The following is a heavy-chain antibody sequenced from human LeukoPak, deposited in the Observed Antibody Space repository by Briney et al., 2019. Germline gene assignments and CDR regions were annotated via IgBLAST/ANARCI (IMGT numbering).Heavy chain of an antibody. CDR1: GFTFSSYW. J-gene: IGHJ4*02. CDR3: ARDPRGAFYDSSGYGY. CDR2: IKQDGSEK. V-gene: IGHV3-7*01. D-gene: IGHD3-22*01. Sequence: GGSLRLSCAASGFTFSSYWMSWVRQAPGKGLEWVANIKQDGSEKYYVESVKGRFTISSDNAKNSLYLQMNSLRAEDTAVYYCARDPRGAFYDSSGYGYWGQGTLVTVSS.